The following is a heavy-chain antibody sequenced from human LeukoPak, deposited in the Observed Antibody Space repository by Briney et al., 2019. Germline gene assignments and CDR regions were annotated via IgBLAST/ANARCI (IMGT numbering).Heavy chain of an antibody. CDR3: AKGSTWAARDYFDY. D-gene: IGHD2-15*01. J-gene: IGHJ4*02. Sequence: GGSLRLSCAASGFTFSSYEMNWVRQAPGKGLEWVSAISGSGGSTYYADSVKGRFTISRDNSKNTLYLQRNSLRAEDTAVYYCAKGSTWAARDYFDYWGQGTLVTVSS. CDR1: GFTFSSYE. CDR2: ISGSGGST. V-gene: IGHV3-23*01.